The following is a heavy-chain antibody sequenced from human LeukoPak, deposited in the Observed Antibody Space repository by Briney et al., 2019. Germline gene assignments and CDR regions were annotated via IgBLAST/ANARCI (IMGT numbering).Heavy chain of an antibody. CDR1: GYTFTSHD. CDR3: ASGYVAIPTAQEYYFDN. J-gene: IGHJ4*02. D-gene: IGHD2-2*02. V-gene: IGHV1-8*01. CDR2: MNPNSGNT. Sequence: ASVKVSCKASGYTFTSHDINWVRQATGQGLEWMGWMNPNSGNTGYAQKFQGRVSMTRNNAIRTAYMELSSLRSEDTAVYYCASGYVAIPTAQEYYFDNWGQGTLVTVSS.